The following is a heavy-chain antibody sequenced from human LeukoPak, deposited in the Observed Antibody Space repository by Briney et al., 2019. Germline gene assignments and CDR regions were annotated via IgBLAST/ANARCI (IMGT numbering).Heavy chain of an antibody. D-gene: IGHD4-23*01. CDR1: GFTFSSYD. J-gene: IGHJ2*01. V-gene: IGHV3-13*05. CDR2: IGTAGDP. Sequence: PGGSLRLSCAASGFTFSSYDMHWVRQATGKGLEWVSAIGTAGDPYYPGSVEGRFTISRENAKNPLYLQMNSLRAGDTAVYYCARGTYGGNSLSYWYFDLWGRGTLVTVSS. CDR3: ARGTYGGNSLSYWYFDL.